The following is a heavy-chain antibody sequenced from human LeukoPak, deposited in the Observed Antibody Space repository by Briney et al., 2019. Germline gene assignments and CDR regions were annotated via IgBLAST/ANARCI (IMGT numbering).Heavy chain of an antibody. D-gene: IGHD6-13*01. V-gene: IGHV3-30-3*01. Sequence: QSGGSLRLSCAASGFTFSSYAMHWVRQAPGKGLEWVAVTSYDGSNKYYADSVKGRFTISRDNSKNTLYLQMNSLRAEDTAVYYCARDKAAAGYFDYWGQGTLVTVSS. CDR2: TSYDGSNK. J-gene: IGHJ4*02. CDR3: ARDKAAAGYFDY. CDR1: GFTFSSYA.